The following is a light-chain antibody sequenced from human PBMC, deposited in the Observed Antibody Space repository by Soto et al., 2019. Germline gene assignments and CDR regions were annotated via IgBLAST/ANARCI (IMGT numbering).Light chain of an antibody. CDR3: QQRFKWPLT. CDR2: DTS. Sequence: EIVLTQSPGTLSLSPGGRATLSCRASQSVHTFLAWYQQKPGQSPRLLIYDTSNRATGIPARFSGSGSGTDFTLSISSLEPEDFVVYYCQQRFKWPLTFGGGTRVEIK. J-gene: IGKJ4*01. CDR1: QSVHTF. V-gene: IGKV3-11*01.